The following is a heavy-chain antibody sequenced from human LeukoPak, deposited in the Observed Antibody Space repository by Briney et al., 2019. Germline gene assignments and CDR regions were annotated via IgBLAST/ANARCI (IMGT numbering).Heavy chain of an antibody. CDR2: IYTSGST. CDR3: ARDRGRFLGNAFDI. V-gene: IGHV4-61*02. Sequence: PSETLSLTCTVSGGSISSGSYYWSWIRQPAGKGLEWIGRIYTSGSTNYNPSLKSRVTISVDTSKNQFSLKLSSVTAADTAVYYCARDRGRFLGNAFDIWGQGTMVTVSS. J-gene: IGHJ3*02. CDR1: GGSISSGSYY. D-gene: IGHD3-3*01.